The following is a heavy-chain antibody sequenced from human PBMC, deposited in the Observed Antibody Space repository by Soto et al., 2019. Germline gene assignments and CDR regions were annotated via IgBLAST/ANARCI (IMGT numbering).Heavy chain of an antibody. CDR2: ISTYNGNT. Sequence: QVQLVQSGAEVKKPGASVKVSCKASGYTFTTYDISWVRQAPGQGLEWMGRISTYNGNTNYPQSLQGRLTMTTDTSTTPAYMELRSLRSDDAAVYYCARDPYHVLMVNAPNLYGMDVWGQGTTVILSS. CDR1: GYTFTTYD. J-gene: IGHJ6*02. CDR3: ARDPYHVLMVNAPNLYGMDV. D-gene: IGHD2-8*01. V-gene: IGHV1-18*01.